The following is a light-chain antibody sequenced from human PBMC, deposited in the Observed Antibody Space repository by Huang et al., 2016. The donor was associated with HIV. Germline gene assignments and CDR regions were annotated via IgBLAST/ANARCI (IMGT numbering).Light chain of an antibody. Sequence: QLTQSPSSLSASVGDRVTITCRASQGIRTYLAWYQQRPGKAPTLLIYASSTLRRGVSERLSGTGSGTDFTLTITNLQVEDFATYYCQQLKNYPYTFGQGTTLGLK. CDR3: QQLKNYPYT. CDR2: ASS. CDR1: QGIRTY. J-gene: IGKJ2*01. V-gene: IGKV1-9*01.